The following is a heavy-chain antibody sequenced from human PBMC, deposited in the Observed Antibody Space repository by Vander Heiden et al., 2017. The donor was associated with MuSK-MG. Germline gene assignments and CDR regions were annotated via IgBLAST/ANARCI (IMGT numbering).Heavy chain of an antibody. V-gene: IGHV1-8*01. Sequence: QVQLVQSGAEVKKPGASVKVSCKASGYTFTSYDINWVRQATGQGLEWMGWMNPNSGNTGYAQKFQGRVTMTRNTSISTAYMELSSLRSEDTAVYYCARGRVEDDFWSGYYYYYYYYYMDVWGKGTTVTVSS. D-gene: IGHD3-3*01. CDR3: ARGRVEDDFWSGYYYYYYYYYMDV. J-gene: IGHJ6*03. CDR2: MNPNSGNT. CDR1: GYTFTSYD.